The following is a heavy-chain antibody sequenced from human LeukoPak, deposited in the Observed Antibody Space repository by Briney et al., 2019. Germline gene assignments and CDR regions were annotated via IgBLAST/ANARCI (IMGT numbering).Heavy chain of an antibody. Sequence: GGSLRLSCAASGFTLSSSAMSWVRQAPGKGLEWVSAISDSGGSTFYTASVKGRFTISRDNSKNTLYLQMDSLRAEDTAVYYCAKDLRPSDYWGQGTLVTASS. CDR1: GFTLSSSA. CDR2: ISDSGGST. CDR3: AKDLRPSDY. J-gene: IGHJ4*02. V-gene: IGHV3-23*01. D-gene: IGHD2-2*01.